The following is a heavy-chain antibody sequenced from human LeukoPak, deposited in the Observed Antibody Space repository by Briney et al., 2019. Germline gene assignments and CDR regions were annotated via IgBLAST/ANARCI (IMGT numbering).Heavy chain of an antibody. CDR1: GITFSSYA. V-gene: IGHV3-30*04. D-gene: IGHD2-2*01. CDR2: ISYNGSNK. J-gene: IGHJ4*02. Sequence: GGSLRLSCAASGITFSSYAMHWARQAPGKGLEWGAVISYNGSNKYYADSVKGRFTISRDNSKNTLYLQMNSLRAEDTAVYYCARVMGRYCSSTSCYVDYWGQGTLVTVSS. CDR3: ARVMGRYCSSTSCYVDY.